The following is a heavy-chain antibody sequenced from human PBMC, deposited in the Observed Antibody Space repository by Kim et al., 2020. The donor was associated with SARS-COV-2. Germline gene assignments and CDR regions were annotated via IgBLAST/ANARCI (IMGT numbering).Heavy chain of an antibody. Sequence: SETLSLTCTVSGGSISSYYWSWIRQPPGKGLEWIGYIYNSGSTNYNPSLKSRVTISVDTSKNQFSLKLSSVTAADTAVYYCARDVRWLQSAYLGQVTLVT. CDR1: GGSISSYY. V-gene: IGHV4-59*01. J-gene: IGHJ4*02. D-gene: IGHD5-12*01. CDR2: IYNSGST. CDR3: ARDVRWLQSAY.